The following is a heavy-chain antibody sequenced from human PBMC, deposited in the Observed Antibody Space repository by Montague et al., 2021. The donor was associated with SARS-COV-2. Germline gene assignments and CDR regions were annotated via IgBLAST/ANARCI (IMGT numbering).Heavy chain of an antibody. D-gene: IGHD3-10*01. V-gene: IGHV3-48*03. CDR3: AREEDSYGAGTLDY. Sequence: SLRLSCAASGFTFSSYEMNWVRQAPGKGLEWVSYISSSCSTLYHADSVRGRFTISRDNARDSVYLQMKSLRAEDTAVYYCAREEDSYGAGTLDYWGQGTLVTVSS. CDR2: ISSSCSTL. CDR1: GFTFSSYE. J-gene: IGHJ4*02.